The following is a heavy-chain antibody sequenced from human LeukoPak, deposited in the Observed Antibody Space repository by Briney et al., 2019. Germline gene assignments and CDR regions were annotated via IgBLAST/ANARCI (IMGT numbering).Heavy chain of an antibody. CDR2: IYTSGST. D-gene: IGHD2-15*01. J-gene: IGHJ4*02. CDR1: GGSISSYY. Sequence: SETLSLTCTVSGGSISSYYWSWIRQPPGKGLEWIGYIYTSGSTNYNPSLKSRVTISVDTSKNQFSLKLSSVTAADTAMYYCARHVRGFFDYWGQGTLVTVSS. CDR3: ARHVRGFFDY. V-gene: IGHV4-4*09.